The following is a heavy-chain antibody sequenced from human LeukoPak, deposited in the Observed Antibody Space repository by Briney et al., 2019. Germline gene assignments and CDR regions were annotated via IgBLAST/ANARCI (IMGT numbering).Heavy chain of an antibody. V-gene: IGHV4-39*07. CDR1: GGSISSSSYY. CDR2: IYYSGST. Sequence: PSETLSLTCTVSGGSISSSSYYWGWIRQPPGKGLEWIGSIYYSGSTYYNPSLKSRVTISVDTSKNQFSLKLSSVTAADTAVYYCASGLERRRYYYYMDVWGKGTTVTVSS. D-gene: IGHD1-1*01. J-gene: IGHJ6*03. CDR3: ASGLERRRYYYYMDV.